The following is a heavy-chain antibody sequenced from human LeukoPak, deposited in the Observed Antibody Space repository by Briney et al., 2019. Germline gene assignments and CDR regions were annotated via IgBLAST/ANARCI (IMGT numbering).Heavy chain of an antibody. J-gene: IGHJ5*02. CDR2: IYHSGST. CDR3: ARALVGAPYNWFDP. Sequence: SETLSLTCTVSGYSISSGYYWGWIRQPPGKGLEWIGSIYHSGSTYYSPSLKSRVTISVDTSKNQFSPKLSSVTAADTAVYYCARALVGAPYNWFDPWGQGTLVTVSS. D-gene: IGHD1-26*01. CDR1: GYSISSGYY. V-gene: IGHV4-38-2*02.